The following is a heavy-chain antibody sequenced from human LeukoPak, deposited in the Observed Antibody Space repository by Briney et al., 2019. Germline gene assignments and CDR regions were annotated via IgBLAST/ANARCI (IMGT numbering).Heavy chain of an antibody. CDR1: GLNFNSRW. CDR3: ARDGGWWRFDF. Sequence: GSLRLSCVASGLNFNSRWMDWVRRAPGQGLEWVASIKEDGSETHYVDSVRGRFTISRDNDRNSLYLQMNNLRAEDTAMYYCARDGGWWRFDFWGQGALVTVPS. D-gene: IGHD2-8*02. V-gene: IGHV3-7*03. J-gene: IGHJ4*02. CDR2: IKEDGSET.